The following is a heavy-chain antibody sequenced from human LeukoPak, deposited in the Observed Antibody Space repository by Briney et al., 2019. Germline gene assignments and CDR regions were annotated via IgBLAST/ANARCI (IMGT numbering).Heavy chain of an antibody. CDR2: IYYSGST. V-gene: IGHV4-39*07. CDR1: GGSISSSSYY. Sequence: SETLSLTCTVSGGSISSSSYYWGWIRQPPGKGLEWIGSIYYSGSTYYNPSLKSRVTISADTSKNQFSLKLSSVTAADTAVYYCASFSSIAVPGGWGQGTLVTVSS. J-gene: IGHJ4*02. CDR3: ASFSSIAVPGG. D-gene: IGHD6-19*01.